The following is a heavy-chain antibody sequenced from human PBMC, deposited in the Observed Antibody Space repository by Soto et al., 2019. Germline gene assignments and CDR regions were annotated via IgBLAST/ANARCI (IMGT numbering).Heavy chain of an antibody. J-gene: IGHJ6*02. Sequence: SETLSLTCTVSGGSISSGGYYWNWIRQHPGKGLEWIGYIYYSGSTYYNPSLKSRVTISVDTSKNQFSLKLSSVTAADTAVYYCARDLRFRGFYGMDVWGQGTTVTVSS. CDR1: GGSISSGGYY. D-gene: IGHD3-10*01. V-gene: IGHV4-31*03. CDR3: ARDLRFRGFYGMDV. CDR2: IYYSGST.